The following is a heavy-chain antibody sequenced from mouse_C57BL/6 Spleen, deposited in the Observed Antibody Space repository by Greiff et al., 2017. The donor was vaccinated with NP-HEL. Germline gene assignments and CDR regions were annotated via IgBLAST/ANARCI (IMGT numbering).Heavy chain of an antibody. J-gene: IGHJ4*01. CDR1: GYTFTDYY. Sequence: EVKLQESGPVLVKPGASVKMSCKASGYTFTDYYMNWVKQSHGKSLEWIGVINPYNGGTSYNQKFKGKATLTVDKSSSTAYMELNSLTSEDSAVYYCASHSNYPYYAMDYWGQGTSVTVSS. CDR2: INPYNGGT. D-gene: IGHD2-5*01. V-gene: IGHV1-19*01. CDR3: ASHSNYPYYAMDY.